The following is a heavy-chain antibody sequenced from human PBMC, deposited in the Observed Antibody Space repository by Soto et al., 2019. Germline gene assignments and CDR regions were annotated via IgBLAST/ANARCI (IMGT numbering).Heavy chain of an antibody. Sequence: EVQLVESGGGVVQPGGSLRLSCAASGFTFEDYALHWVRQSSGKGPEWVSLINADGSDRYYADSVKGRFTISRANRKDSLYLQMNSLRPEDSAIYYCAKARFYFDSSPYDSWGQGTLVTVTS. D-gene: IGHD3-22*01. CDR3: AKARFYFDSSPYDS. CDR1: GFTFEDYA. V-gene: IGHV3-43*02. J-gene: IGHJ4*02. CDR2: INADGSDR.